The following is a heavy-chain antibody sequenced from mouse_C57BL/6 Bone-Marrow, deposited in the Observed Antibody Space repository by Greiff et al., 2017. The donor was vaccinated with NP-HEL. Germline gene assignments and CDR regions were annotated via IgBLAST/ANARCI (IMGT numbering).Heavy chain of an antibody. J-gene: IGHJ2*01. Sequence: QVQLQQPGAELVRPGSSVKLSCKASGYTFTSYWMHWVKQRPIQGLEWIGNIDPSDSDTHYNQKFKDKATLTVDKSSSTAYMQLSSLTSEDSAVYYCARSWDGLPSDYWGQGTTLTVSS. CDR1: GYTFTSYW. CDR3: ARSWDGLPSDY. CDR2: IDPSDSDT. V-gene: IGHV1-52*01. D-gene: IGHD4-1*01.